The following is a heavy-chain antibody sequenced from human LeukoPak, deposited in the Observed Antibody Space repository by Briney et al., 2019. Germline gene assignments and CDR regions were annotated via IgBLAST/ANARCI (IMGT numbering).Heavy chain of an antibody. D-gene: IGHD3-3*01. Sequence: PGRSLRLSCAASGFTFSSYAMHWVRQAPGKGLELVAVISYDGSNEYYADSVKGRFTISRDNSKNTLYLQMNSLRAEDTAVYYCARGFSLHDFWGFDYWGQGTLVTVSS. CDR1: GFTFSSYA. CDR3: ARGFSLHDFWGFDY. J-gene: IGHJ4*02. CDR2: ISYDGSNE. V-gene: IGHV3-30*04.